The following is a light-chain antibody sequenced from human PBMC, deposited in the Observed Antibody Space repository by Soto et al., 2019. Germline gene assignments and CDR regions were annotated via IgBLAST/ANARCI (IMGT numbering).Light chain of an antibody. CDR1: QSVSSD. CDR2: GAS. Sequence: EIVMTQSPATLSVSPGERATHSCRASQSVSSDLAWYQQKPGQAPRLLIYGASTRATGIPARFSGSVSGTEFTLTISSLQSEDFAVYYCQHYNNWPPRTFGQGTKVEIK. J-gene: IGKJ1*01. CDR3: QHYNNWPPRT. V-gene: IGKV3-15*01.